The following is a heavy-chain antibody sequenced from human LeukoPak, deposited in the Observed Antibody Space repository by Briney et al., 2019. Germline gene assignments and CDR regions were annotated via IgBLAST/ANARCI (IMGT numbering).Heavy chain of an antibody. J-gene: IGHJ4*02. CDR1: GFTFSDSY. CDR3: ARESNWLFNY. Sequence: PGGSLRLSCAASGFTFSDSYMSWIRQAPGEGLEWVAYIGPSGGAIHYADSVKGRFTISRDNAKNSLYLQVNSLRAEDTAVYYCARESNWLFNYWGQGTLVTVSS. D-gene: IGHD3-22*01. CDR2: IGPSGGAI. V-gene: IGHV3-11*04.